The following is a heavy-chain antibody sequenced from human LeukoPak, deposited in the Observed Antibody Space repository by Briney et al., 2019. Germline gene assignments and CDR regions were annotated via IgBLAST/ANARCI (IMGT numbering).Heavy chain of an antibody. CDR1: GYTFTSYG. CDR2: ISAYNGNT. V-gene: IGHV1-18*01. D-gene: IGHD3-3*01. CDR3: ARGITIFGVVITPWTYFDY. J-gene: IGHJ4*02. Sequence: ASVKVSCKASGYTFTSYGISWVRRAPGQGLEWMGWISAYNGNTNYAQKLQGRVTMTTDTSTSTAYMELRSLRSDDTAVYYCARGITIFGVVITPWTYFDYWGQGTLVTVSS.